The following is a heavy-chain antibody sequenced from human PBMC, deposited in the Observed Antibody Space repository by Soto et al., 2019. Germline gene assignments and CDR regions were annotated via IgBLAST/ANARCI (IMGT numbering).Heavy chain of an antibody. Sequence: ASVKVSCKASGYTFTSYYMHWVRQAPGQGLEWMGIINPSGGSTSYAQKFQGRVTMTRDTSTSTVYMELSSLRSEDTAVYYCATGNGRVHDFWSTQPIYGMDVWGQGTTVTVSS. CDR2: INPSGGST. V-gene: IGHV1-46*01. D-gene: IGHD3-3*01. J-gene: IGHJ6*02. CDR3: ATGNGRVHDFWSTQPIYGMDV. CDR1: GYTFTSYY.